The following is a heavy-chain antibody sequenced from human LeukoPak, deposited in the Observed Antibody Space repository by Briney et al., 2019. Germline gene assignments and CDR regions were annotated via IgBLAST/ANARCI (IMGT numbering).Heavy chain of an antibody. J-gene: IGHJ4*02. CDR1: GGSINNNY. D-gene: IGHD6-19*01. V-gene: IGHV4-59*01. CDR2: IYYNGNT. CDR3: AGGGWSQDY. Sequence: PSETLSLTCKVSGGSINNNYWSWFRQSPGKGLEWIGYIYYNGNTNYNTSLESRVTISVDTSKNQIHLRLSSVTAADTAVYYCAGGGWSQDYWGQGTLVTVSS.